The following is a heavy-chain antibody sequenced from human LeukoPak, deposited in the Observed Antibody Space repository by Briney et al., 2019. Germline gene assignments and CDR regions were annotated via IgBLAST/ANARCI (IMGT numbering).Heavy chain of an antibody. V-gene: IGHV4-34*01. J-gene: IGHJ5*02. D-gene: IGHD1-1*01. Sequence: SETLSLTCAVYGGSFSGYYWSWIRQPPGKGLEWIGEINHNGSTNYNPSLKSRVTISVDTSKNQFSLKLSSVTAADTAVYYCATASGKRRRWFDPCGQGTLVTVSS. CDR2: INHNGST. CDR3: ATASGKRRRWFDP. CDR1: GGSFSGYY.